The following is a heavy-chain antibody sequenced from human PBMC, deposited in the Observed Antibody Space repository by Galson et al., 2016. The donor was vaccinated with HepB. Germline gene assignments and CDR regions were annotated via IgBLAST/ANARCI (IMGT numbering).Heavy chain of an antibody. CDR2: IFYSGST. Sequence: TLSLTCTVSGVPITRGGFYWSWVRQHPGKGLEWIGYIFYSGSTYYNPSLESRVTISLDSSKNQFSLKLNSVTAADTAIYYCTRGHYSYYPYYFDYWGQGILVTVSS. CDR3: TRGHYSYYPYYFDY. CDR1: GVPITRGGFY. J-gene: IGHJ4*02. D-gene: IGHD4-11*01. V-gene: IGHV4-31*03.